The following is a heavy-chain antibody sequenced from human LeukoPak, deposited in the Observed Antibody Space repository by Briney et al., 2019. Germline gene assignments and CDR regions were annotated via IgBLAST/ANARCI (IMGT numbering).Heavy chain of an antibody. J-gene: IGHJ4*02. CDR1: GFTFSSYG. V-gene: IGHV3-30*18. CDR2: ISYDGSNK. CDR3: AKDRRGSSWLDYFDY. D-gene: IGHD6-13*01. Sequence: QPGRSLRLSCAASGFTFSSYGMHWVRQAPGKGLEWVAVISYDGSNKYYADSVKGRFTISRDNSKNTLYLQMNSMRAEDTAVYYCAKDRRGSSWLDYFDYWGQGTLVTVSS.